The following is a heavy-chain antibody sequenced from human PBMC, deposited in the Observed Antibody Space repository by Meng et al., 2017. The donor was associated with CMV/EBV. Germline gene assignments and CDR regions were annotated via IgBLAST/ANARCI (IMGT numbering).Heavy chain of an antibody. J-gene: IGHJ4*02. D-gene: IGHD5-12*01. CDR2: ISGSGGST. CDR1: GFTFSSYA. V-gene: IGHV3-23*01. Sequence: GGSLRLSCAASGFTFSSYAMSWVRQAPGKGLVWVSAISGSGGSTYYADSVKGRFTISRDNSKNTLYLQMNSLRAEDTAVYYCAKVGERRGYSGFHDYWGQGTLVTVSS. CDR3: AKVGERRGYSGFHDY.